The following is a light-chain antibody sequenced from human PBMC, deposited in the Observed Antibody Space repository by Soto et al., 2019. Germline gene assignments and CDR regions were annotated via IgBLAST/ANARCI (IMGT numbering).Light chain of an antibody. Sequence: DTELTQSPATLSVSPGERATLSCRASQNVGTNLAWYQQRAGQAPRLLIYGASTRAFGVAARFSGGGSGTEFTPTISSLQSEDFAVYHCQQYNNGPPWTFGQGTKVE. CDR1: QNVGTN. V-gene: IGKV3-15*01. CDR2: GAS. J-gene: IGKJ1*01. CDR3: QQYNNGPPWT.